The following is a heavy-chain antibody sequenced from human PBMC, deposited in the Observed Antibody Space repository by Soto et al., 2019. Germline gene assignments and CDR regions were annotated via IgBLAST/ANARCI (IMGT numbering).Heavy chain of an antibody. Sequence: CKGSGYSFTSYWIGWVRQMPGKGLEWMGIIYPGDSDTRYSPSFQGQVTISADKSISTAYLQWSSLKASDTAMYYCASSGYCSGGSCWGLLGMDVWGQGTTVTVSS. CDR2: IYPGDSDT. CDR1: GYSFTSYW. V-gene: IGHV5-51*01. D-gene: IGHD2-15*01. CDR3: ASSGYCSGGSCWGLLGMDV. J-gene: IGHJ6*02.